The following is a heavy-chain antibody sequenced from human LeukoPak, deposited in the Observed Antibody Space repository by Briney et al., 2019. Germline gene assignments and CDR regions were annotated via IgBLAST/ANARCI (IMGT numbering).Heavy chain of an antibody. CDR2: IYTSGNT. J-gene: IGHJ4*02. V-gene: IGHV4-4*07. D-gene: IGHD1-7*01. CDR1: DGSISNYY. CDR3: ARELELRGRGLDF. Sequence: SETLSLTCTVADGSISNYYWSWIRQPAGKGLEWIGRIYTSGNTNYNPSLKSRVTMSVDTSKNQFSLKLSSVTAADTAVYYCARELELRGRGLDFWGQGTLVTVSS.